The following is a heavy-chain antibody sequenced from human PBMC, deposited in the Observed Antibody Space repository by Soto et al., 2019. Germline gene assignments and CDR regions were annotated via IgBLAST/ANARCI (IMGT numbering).Heavy chain of an antibody. J-gene: IGHJ6*02. CDR1: GYTFTTYG. CDR2: VSPYNGDT. V-gene: IGHV1-18*04. CDR3: AREVGHMDV. Sequence: SVKVSCKAFGYTFTTYGINWVRQAPGQGLEWMGWVSPYNGDTTYAQKVQGRVTMTTDTSTRTAYLELRSLRSDDTAVYYCAREVGHMDVWGQGTTVTVSS.